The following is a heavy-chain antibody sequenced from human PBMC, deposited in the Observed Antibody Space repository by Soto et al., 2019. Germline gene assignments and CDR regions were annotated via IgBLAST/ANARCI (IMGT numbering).Heavy chain of an antibody. D-gene: IGHD2-8*01. CDR3: AREIMPLTNDWYFDL. CDR1: GGSISSGNYY. CDR2: SYYSGAT. J-gene: IGHJ2*01. Sequence: SETLSLTCTVSGGSISSGNYYWSWIRQPPGKGLEWIGFSYYSGATYYNPSLKSRVTISVDTSKNQFSLRLSSVTAADTAVYYCAREIMPLTNDWYFDLWGRGTLVTVSS. V-gene: IGHV4-30-4*01.